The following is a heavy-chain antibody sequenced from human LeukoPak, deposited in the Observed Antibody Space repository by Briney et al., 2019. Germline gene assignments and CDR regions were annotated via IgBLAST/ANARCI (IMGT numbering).Heavy chain of an antibody. J-gene: IGHJ5*02. V-gene: IGHV3-30*18. D-gene: IGHD6-19*01. Sequence: PGRSLRLSCAASGFTFSRYGMHWVRQAPGKGLEWVALISYDGSTKYYADSVKGRLTISRDNSKNTLYLQMNSLRAEDTAVYYCAKDSGIAMTGTFNWFDPWGQGTLVTVSS. CDR2: ISYDGSTK. CDR3: AKDSGIAMTGTFNWFDP. CDR1: GFTFSRYG.